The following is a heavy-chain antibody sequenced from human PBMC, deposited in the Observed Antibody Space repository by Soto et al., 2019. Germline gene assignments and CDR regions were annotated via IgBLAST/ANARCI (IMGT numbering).Heavy chain of an antibody. CDR1: GGTFSSYT. J-gene: IGHJ4*02. D-gene: IGHD6-13*01. CDR3: AVGIAAAGSPYFDY. CDR2: IIPILGIA. V-gene: IGHV1-69*02. Sequence: QVQLVQSGAEVKKPGSSVKVSCKASGGTFSSYTISWVRQAPGQGLEWMGRIIPILGIANYAQKFQGRVTITADKSTSTAYMELSSLRSEDTAVYYCAVGIAAAGSPYFDYWGQGTLVTVSS.